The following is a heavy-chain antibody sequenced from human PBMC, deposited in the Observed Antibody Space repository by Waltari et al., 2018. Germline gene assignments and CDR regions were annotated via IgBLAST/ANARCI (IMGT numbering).Heavy chain of an antibody. Sequence: QLQLQESGPGLVKPSETLSLTCTVSGGSISSSSYYWGWIRQPPGKGLEWIGSIYYSGSTYYNPSLKSRVTMSVDTSKNQFSLKLSSVTAADTAVYYCARERDGYNPDYWGQGTLVTVSS. CDR3: ARERDGYNPDY. CDR1: GGSISSSSYY. J-gene: IGHJ4*02. V-gene: IGHV4-39*07. D-gene: IGHD5-12*01. CDR2: IYYSGST.